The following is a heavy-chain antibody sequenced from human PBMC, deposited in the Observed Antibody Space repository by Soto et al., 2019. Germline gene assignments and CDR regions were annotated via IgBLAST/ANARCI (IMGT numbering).Heavy chain of an antibody. CDR1: GGTFSSYA. V-gene: IGHV1-69*13. J-gene: IGHJ3*02. CDR2: IIPIFGTA. Sequence: GASVKVSCKASGGTFSSYAISWVRQAPGQGLEWMGGIIPIFGTANYAQKFQGRVTITADESTSTAYMELSSLRSEDTAVYYCARVIAAAASITREASDIWGQGTMVTVSS. CDR3: ARVIAAAASITREASDI. D-gene: IGHD6-13*01.